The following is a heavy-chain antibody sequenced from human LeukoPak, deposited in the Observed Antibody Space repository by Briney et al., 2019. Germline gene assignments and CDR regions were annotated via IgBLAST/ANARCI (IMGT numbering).Heavy chain of an antibody. V-gene: IGHV3-23*01. CDR1: GFTFSGYA. CDR2: VSGNGGGT. Sequence: GSLRLSCAASGFTFSGYAMTWVRQAPGKGLEWVSAVSGNGGGTYYADSVRARFTISRDNSKNTLYLQMNSLRAEDTAVYYCAKDWYYDFWSGYFDYWGQGTLVTVSS. D-gene: IGHD3-3*01. J-gene: IGHJ4*02. CDR3: AKDWYYDFWSGYFDY.